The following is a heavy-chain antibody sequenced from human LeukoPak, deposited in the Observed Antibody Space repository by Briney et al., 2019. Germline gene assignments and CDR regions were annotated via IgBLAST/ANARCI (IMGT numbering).Heavy chain of an antibody. CDR3: TTGYGSSWYG. CDR1: ETTFRNAW. D-gene: IGHD6-13*01. V-gene: IGHV3-15*01. J-gene: IGHJ4*02. CDR2: IKTESEGGTT. Sequence: GGSLRLSCAASETTFRNAWMSWVRQAPGKGLEWVGRIKTESEGGTTDYAAPVRGRFTISRDDSKNTVYLQMNSLQIEDTAVYYCTTGYGSSWYGWGQGTLVTVFS.